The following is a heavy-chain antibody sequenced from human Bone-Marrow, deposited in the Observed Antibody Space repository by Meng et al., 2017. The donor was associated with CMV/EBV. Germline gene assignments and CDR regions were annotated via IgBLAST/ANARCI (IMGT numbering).Heavy chain of an antibody. CDR3: ARSSGSSSSYYFDY. D-gene: IGHD6-13*01. J-gene: IGHJ4*02. V-gene: IGHV6-1*01. CDR1: GDSVSSNSAA. CDR2: TYYRSKWYN. Sequence: ACAISGDSVSSNSAAWNWIRQSPSRGLEWLGRTYYRSKWYNDYAVSVKSRITINPDTSKNQFSLQLNSVTPEDTAVYYCARSSGSSSSYYFDYWGQGTLVTVSS.